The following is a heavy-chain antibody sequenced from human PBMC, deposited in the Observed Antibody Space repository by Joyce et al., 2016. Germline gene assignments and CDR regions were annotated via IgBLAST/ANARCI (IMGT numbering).Heavy chain of an antibody. D-gene: IGHD1-26*01. CDR1: GGSFNSYT. V-gene: IGHV1-69*02. CDR2: VSPILGIP. CDR3: ARGRPVGARDIQFDP. J-gene: IGHJ5*02. Sequence: QVRLVQSGAEAKKPGSSVKVSCQASGGSFNSYTINWVRQAPGQGLEWMGRVSPILGIPNYAQKFQGRVTITADRSTTTAYMELSSLRFEDTAIYFCARGRPVGARDIQFDPWGQGTLLTVSS.